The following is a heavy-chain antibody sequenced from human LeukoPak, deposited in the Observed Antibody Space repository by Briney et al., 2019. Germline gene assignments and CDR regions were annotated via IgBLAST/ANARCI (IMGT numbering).Heavy chain of an antibody. Sequence: GGSLRLSCAASGFTFSNYWMSWVRQAPGKGLGWVANIKQDGSEKYYVDSVKGRFTISRDNANNSLSLQMNSLRAEDTAVYYCGKDSVSTVVAPVATSWGQGTLVTVSS. V-gene: IGHV3-7*01. CDR2: IKQDGSEK. CDR1: GFTFSNYW. J-gene: IGHJ4*02. D-gene: IGHD2-15*01. CDR3: GKDSVSTVVAPVATS.